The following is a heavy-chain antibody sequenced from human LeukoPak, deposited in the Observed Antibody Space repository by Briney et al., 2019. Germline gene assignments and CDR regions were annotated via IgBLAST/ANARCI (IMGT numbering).Heavy chain of an antibody. CDR1: GFTFSSSA. V-gene: IGHV3-23*01. Sequence: PGGSLRLSCAASGFTFSSSAMGWVRQAPGKGLEWVSAISGSGGTTYYADSVKGRFTISRDNSKNTLYLQMNSLRAEDTALYYCAKTIVVVPAANYYFDYWGQGTLVTVSS. CDR3: AKTIVVVPAANYYFDY. CDR2: ISGSGGTT. J-gene: IGHJ4*02. D-gene: IGHD2-2*01.